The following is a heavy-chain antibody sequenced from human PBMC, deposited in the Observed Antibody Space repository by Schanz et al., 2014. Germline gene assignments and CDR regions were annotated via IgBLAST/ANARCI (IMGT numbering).Heavy chain of an antibody. D-gene: IGHD1-1*01. Sequence: EVQLVESGGGLVKPGGSLRLSCAASGFSFSTYWMSWVRQAPGKGLEWVSTIGTSGGTNYAESVKGRFTISRDNSKNTLYLQMNSLRAEDTAVYFCAKIERNEDWGQGTLXTVSS. CDR3: AKIERNED. CDR1: GFSFSTYW. CDR2: IGTSGGT. V-gene: IGHV3-23*04. J-gene: IGHJ4*02.